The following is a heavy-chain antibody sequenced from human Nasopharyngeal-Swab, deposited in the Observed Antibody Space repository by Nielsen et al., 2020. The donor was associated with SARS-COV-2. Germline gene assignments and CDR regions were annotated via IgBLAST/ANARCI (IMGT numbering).Heavy chain of an antibody. CDR2: FKYGGSS. J-gene: IGHJ5*02. CDR3: ARGAPSSYWFDP. CDR1: GGSFSNYY. Sequence: LRLSCAVFGGSFSNYYWTWIRQPPGKELEWIGAFKYGGSSNYNPSLKSRVTMSLDTSKNQFSLELSSVTAADTAVYYCARGAPSSYWFDPWGQGTLVTVSS. V-gene: IGHV4-34*01.